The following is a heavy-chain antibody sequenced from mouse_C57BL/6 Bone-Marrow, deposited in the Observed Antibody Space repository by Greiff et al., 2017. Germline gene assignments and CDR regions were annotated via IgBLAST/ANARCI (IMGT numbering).Heavy chain of an antibody. D-gene: IGHD2-4*01. CDR2: IHPNSGST. J-gene: IGHJ2*01. CDR1: GYTFTSYW. V-gene: IGHV1-64*01. CDR3: ARYYDYDEVDY. Sequence: QVQLQQPGAELVKPGASVKLSCKASGYTFTSYWMHWVKQRPGQGLEWIGMIHPNSGSTNYNEKFKSKATLTVDKSSSTAYMQLSSLTSEDSAVYYCARYYDYDEVDYWGQGTTLTVSS.